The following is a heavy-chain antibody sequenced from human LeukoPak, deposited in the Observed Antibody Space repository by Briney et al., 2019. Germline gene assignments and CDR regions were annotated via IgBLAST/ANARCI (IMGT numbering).Heavy chain of an antibody. CDR3: ARLYYYDSSGYEEFDY. D-gene: IGHD3-22*01. J-gene: IGHJ4*02. CDR1: GFTFSSYS. Sequence: GGALKLSCAASGFTFSSYSMNWVRQAPGEGVEWVSSISSSSSYIYYADSVKGRFTISRDNAKNSLYLQMNSLRAEDTAVYYCARLYYYDSSGYEEFDYWGQGTLVTVSS. CDR2: ISSSSSYI. V-gene: IGHV3-21*01.